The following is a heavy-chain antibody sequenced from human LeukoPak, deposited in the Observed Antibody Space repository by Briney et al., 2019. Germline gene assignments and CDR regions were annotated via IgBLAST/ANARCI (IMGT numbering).Heavy chain of an antibody. V-gene: IGHV4-59*01. J-gene: IGHJ5*02. CDR1: GGSISSYY. Sequence: SETLSLTCTVSGGSISSYYWSWIRQPPGKGLEWIGYIYYSGSTNYNPSLKGRVTISVDTSKNQFSLKLSSVTAADTAVYYCARIVGATWFDPWGQGTLVTVSS. CDR3: ARIVGATWFDP. CDR2: IYYSGST. D-gene: IGHD1-26*01.